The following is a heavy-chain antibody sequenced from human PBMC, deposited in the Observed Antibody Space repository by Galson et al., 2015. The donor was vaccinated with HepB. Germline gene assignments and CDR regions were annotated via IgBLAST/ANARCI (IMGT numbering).Heavy chain of an antibody. CDR2: INAGNGNT. J-gene: IGHJ5*02. CDR1: GYTFTSYA. Sequence: SVKASCKASGYTFTSYAMHWVRQAPGQRLEWMGWINAGNGNTKYSQKFQGRVTITRDTSASTAYMELSSLRSEDTAVYYCARDQAITMVRGVNWFDPWGQGTLVTVSS. D-gene: IGHD3-10*01. V-gene: IGHV1-3*01. CDR3: ARDQAITMVRGVNWFDP.